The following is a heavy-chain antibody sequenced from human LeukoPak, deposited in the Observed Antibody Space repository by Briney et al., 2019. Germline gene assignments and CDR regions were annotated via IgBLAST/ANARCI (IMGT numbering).Heavy chain of an antibody. CDR3: ARAGGGLDY. Sequence: ASVKVSCKASGYSFTGYYVHWVRQAPGQGLEWMGWINPNSGGTNYAQKFQGRVTMTRDTSISTAYMELSSLTSDDTAVYYCARAGGGLDYWGQGTLVAVSS. D-gene: IGHD3-16*01. CDR1: GYSFTGYY. J-gene: IGHJ4*02. CDR2: INPNSGGT. V-gene: IGHV1-2*02.